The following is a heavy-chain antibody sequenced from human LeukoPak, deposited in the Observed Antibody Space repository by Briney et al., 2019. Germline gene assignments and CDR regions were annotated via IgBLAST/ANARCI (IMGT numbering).Heavy chain of an antibody. Sequence: GGSLRLSCAASGFTFSSHSMNWVRQAPGKGLEWVSYISSSSSTIYYADSVKGRFTISRDNAKNSLYLQMNSLRAEDTAVYYCARIDSSGYQLAYYYYYMDVWGKGTTVTISS. CDR2: ISSSSSTI. D-gene: IGHD3-22*01. J-gene: IGHJ6*03. CDR1: GFTFSSHS. CDR3: ARIDSSGYQLAYYYYYMDV. V-gene: IGHV3-48*01.